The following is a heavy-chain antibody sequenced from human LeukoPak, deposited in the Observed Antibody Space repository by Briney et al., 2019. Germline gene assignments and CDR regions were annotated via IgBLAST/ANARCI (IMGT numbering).Heavy chain of an antibody. J-gene: IGHJ4*02. V-gene: IGHV1-2*02. CDR3: ARRGYDYVWESDY. Sequence: ASEKVSCKASGYTFTGYYMHWVRQAPGQGLEWMGWINPNSGGINYAQKFQGRVTMTRDTSISTVHMELSRLRSDDTAVYYCARRGYDYVWESDYWGQGTLVTV. CDR2: INPNSGGI. D-gene: IGHD3-16*01. CDR1: GYTFTGYY.